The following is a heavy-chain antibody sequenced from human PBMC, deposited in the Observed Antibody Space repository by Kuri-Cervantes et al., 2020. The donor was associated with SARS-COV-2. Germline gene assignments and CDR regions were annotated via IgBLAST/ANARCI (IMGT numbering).Heavy chain of an antibody. V-gene: IGHV4-39*07. Sequence: SETLSLTCTVSGGSISSSNYYWGWIRQPLGKGLEWIGEINHSGSTNYNPSLKSRVTISVDTSKNQFSLKLSSVTAADTAVYYCASMYYDFWSGYPFDYWGQGTLVTVSS. J-gene: IGHJ4*02. CDR3: ASMYYDFWSGYPFDY. CDR1: GGSISSSNYY. D-gene: IGHD3-3*01. CDR2: INHSGST.